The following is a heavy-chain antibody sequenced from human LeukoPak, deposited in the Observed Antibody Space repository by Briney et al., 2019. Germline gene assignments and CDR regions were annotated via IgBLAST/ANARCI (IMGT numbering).Heavy chain of an antibody. CDR1: GFTFSNSA. CDR2: LSGSGITT. J-gene: IGHJ4*01. CDR3: AKGIYSSGWSYFDY. D-gene: IGHD6-19*01. V-gene: IGHV3-23*01. Sequence: GGSLRLSCAASGFTFSNSAMSWVRQAPGKGLEWVSTLSGSGITTYCADSVKGRFTISRDNSKNTLYLQMNSLRAEDTAVYYCAKGIYSSGWSYFDYWGHGTLVTVSS.